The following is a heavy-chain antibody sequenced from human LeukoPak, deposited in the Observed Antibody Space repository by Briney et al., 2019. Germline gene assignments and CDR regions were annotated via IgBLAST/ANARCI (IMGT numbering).Heavy chain of an antibody. V-gene: IGHV3-30-3*01. D-gene: IGHD5-18*01. CDR3: ARVEDTAMVNPYYYYYGMDA. Sequence: GGSLRLSCAASGFTFSSYAMHWVRQAPGKGLEWVAVISYDGSNKYYADSVKGRFTISRDNSKNTLYLQMNSLRAEDTAVYYCARVEDTAMVNPYYYYYGMDAWGQGTTVTVSS. CDR2: ISYDGSNK. J-gene: IGHJ6*02. CDR1: GFTFSSYA.